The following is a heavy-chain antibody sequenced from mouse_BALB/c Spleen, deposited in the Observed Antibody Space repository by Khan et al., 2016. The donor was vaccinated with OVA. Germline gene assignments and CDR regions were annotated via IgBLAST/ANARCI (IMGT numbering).Heavy chain of an antibody. Sequence: QVQLKESGAELVRPGTSVKMSCKAAGYTFTNYWIGWVKQRPGHGLEWIGDIFPGGGYTNYDEKFKGKATLTADTSSSTAYMLLSSLTSEDAAIYYCARSGAARATWDYFDSWGQGTTLTVSS. V-gene: IGHV1-63*02. CDR1: GYTFTNYW. J-gene: IGHJ2*01. D-gene: IGHD3-1*01. CDR2: IFPGGGYT. CDR3: ARSGAARATWDYFDS.